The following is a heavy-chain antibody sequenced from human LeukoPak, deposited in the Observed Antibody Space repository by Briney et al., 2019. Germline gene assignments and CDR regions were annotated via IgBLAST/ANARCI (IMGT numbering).Heavy chain of an antibody. Sequence: PSETLSLTCTVSGDSISGYYWSWIRQPPGKGLEWIGEINHSGSTNYNPSLKSRVTISVDTSKNQFSLKLSSVTAADTAVYYCARGPYYYDSSGYYSSWGQGTLVTVSS. CDR1: GDSISGYY. CDR3: ARGPYYYDSSGYYSS. D-gene: IGHD3-22*01. CDR2: INHSGST. V-gene: IGHV4-34*01. J-gene: IGHJ4*02.